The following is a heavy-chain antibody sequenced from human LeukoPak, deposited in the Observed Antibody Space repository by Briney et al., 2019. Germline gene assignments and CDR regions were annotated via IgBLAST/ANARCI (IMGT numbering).Heavy chain of an antibody. CDR3: ARSFILDYGDYAGAFDI. D-gene: IGHD4-17*01. CDR1: GFTFDDYG. CDR2: INWNGGST. V-gene: IGHV3-20*04. J-gene: IGHJ3*02. Sequence: GGSLRLSCAASGFTFDDYGMSWVRQAPGKRLEWVSGINWNGGSTGYADSVKGRFTISRDNAKNSLYLQMNSLRAEDTALYYCARSFILDYGDYAGAFDIWGQGTMVTVSS.